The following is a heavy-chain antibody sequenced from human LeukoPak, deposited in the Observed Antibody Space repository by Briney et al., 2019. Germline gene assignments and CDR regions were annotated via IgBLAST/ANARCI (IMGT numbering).Heavy chain of an antibody. CDR2: IYDSGST. CDR1: GASIRSGDYY. J-gene: IGHJ3*02. Sequence: SETLSLTCTVSGASIRSGDYYWSWIRQPPGKGPEWIGYIYDSGSTYYNPSLKSRITISVDTSENRFSLKLSSVTATDTAVYYCARDCSGGSCYGAFDIWGQGTMVTVSS. D-gene: IGHD2-15*01. V-gene: IGHV4-30-4*01. CDR3: ARDCSGGSCYGAFDI.